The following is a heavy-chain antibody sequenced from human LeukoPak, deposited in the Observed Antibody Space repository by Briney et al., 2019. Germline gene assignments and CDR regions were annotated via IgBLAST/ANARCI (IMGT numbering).Heavy chain of an antibody. CDR2: VYYSGTT. Sequence: PSETLSLTCSVSGGSISSSGYYWGWIRQPPGKGLEWIGSVYYSGTTYYNPSLKSRVIISVDTSKNQFSLRLSSVTAADTAIYYCAREYSSSRYDYWGQGTLVSVSS. J-gene: IGHJ4*02. CDR3: AREYSSSRYDY. D-gene: IGHD6-13*01. V-gene: IGHV4-39*07. CDR1: GGSISSSGYY.